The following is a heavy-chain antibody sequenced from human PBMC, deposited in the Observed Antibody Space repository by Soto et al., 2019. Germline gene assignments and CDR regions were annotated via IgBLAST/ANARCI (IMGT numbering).Heavy chain of an antibody. Sequence: PGGSLRLSCAASGFTFSSYAMSWVRQAPGKGLEWVSAISGSGGSTYYADSAKGRFTISRDNSKNTLYLQMNSLRAEDTAVYYCAKTSVVVAATRFWPYYGMDVWGQGTTVTVSS. J-gene: IGHJ6*02. V-gene: IGHV3-23*01. CDR1: GFTFSSYA. CDR2: ISGSGGST. D-gene: IGHD2-15*01. CDR3: AKTSVVVAATRFWPYYGMDV.